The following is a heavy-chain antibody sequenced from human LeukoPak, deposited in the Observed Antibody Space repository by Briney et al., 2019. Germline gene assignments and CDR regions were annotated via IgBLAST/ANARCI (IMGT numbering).Heavy chain of an antibody. CDR2: ISGSGGST. Sequence: PGGSLRLSCAASGFTFSSYGMHWVRQAPGKGLEWVSAISGSGGSTYYADSVKGRFTISRDNSKNTLYLQMNSLRAEDTSIYFCAKALEQETVIALDSWGQGTLVTVSS. CDR3: AKALEQETVIALDS. CDR1: GFTFSSYG. J-gene: IGHJ4*02. V-gene: IGHV3-23*01. D-gene: IGHD6-13*01.